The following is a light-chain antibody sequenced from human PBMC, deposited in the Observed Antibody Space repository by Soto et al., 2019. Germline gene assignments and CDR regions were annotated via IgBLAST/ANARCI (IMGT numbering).Light chain of an antibody. J-gene: IGKJ2*01. CDR1: QSISSW. V-gene: IGKV1-5*01. CDR2: DAS. Sequence: IRMTQSPSSLSASTGDRVTITCRASQSISSWLAWYQQKPGKAPKLLIYDASSLESGVPSRFSGSGSGTEFTLTISSLQPDDFATYYCQQYNSYLYTFGQGTKLEIK. CDR3: QQYNSYLYT.